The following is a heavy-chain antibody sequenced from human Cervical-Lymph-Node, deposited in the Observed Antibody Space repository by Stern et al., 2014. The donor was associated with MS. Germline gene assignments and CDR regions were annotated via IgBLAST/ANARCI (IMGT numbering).Heavy chain of an antibody. V-gene: IGHV1-69*01. J-gene: IGHJ1*01. CDR1: GGTSSNYA. CDR3: ARASERSGYYPDYFQY. Sequence: QEQLVQSGPEVKQPGSSVKVPCKASGGTSSNYAISWVRQAPGHGLAWIGGLIIIIDTAHYAQQFQGSVTVSADQSPSQAYIEWISLRSEYTAVYYCARASERSGYYPDYFQYWGQGTPVTVSS. CDR2: LIIIIDTA. D-gene: IGHD3-22*01.